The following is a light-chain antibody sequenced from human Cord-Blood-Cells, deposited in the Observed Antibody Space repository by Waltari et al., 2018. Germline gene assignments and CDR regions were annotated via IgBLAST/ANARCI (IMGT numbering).Light chain of an antibody. CDR3: SSYTSSSTRV. CDR1: RSDVGGYNY. V-gene: IGLV2-14*01. CDR2: DVS. J-gene: IGLJ3*02. Sequence: SALTQPASVSGSTGQALAIPCTGTRSDVGGYNYVSWYQQHPGKAPKLMIYDVSTRPSGVSNRFSGSKSGNTASLTISGLQAEDEADYYVSSYTSSSTRVFGGGTKLTVL.